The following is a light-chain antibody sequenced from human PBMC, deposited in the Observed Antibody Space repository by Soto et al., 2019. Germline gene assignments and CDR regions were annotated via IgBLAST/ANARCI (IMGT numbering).Light chain of an antibody. CDR2: KDT. J-gene: IGLJ3*02. CDR1: ALPKQF. V-gene: IGLV3-25*02. CDR3: LSPDISGNSWV. Sequence: SYELTQPPSMSVSPEQTARITCSGDALPKQFAYWYQQKTAQAPLLVIYKDTERPSGIPERFTGSNSGTTVTLTISGVQAEDEADYYCLSPDISGNSWVFGGGNKVTVL.